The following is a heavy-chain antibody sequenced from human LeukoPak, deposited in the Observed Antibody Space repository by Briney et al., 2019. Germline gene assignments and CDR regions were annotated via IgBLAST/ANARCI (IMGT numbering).Heavy chain of an antibody. J-gene: IGHJ5*02. CDR3: ARDLDYDSSGSQGYNWFDP. D-gene: IGHD3-22*01. V-gene: IGHV3-33*08. CDR2: IWYDGSNK. CDR1: GFTFSTYW. Sequence: PGGSLRLSCAASGFTFSTYWMHWVRQAPGKGLEWVAVIWYDGSNKYYVDSVKGRFTISRDNSKNTLYLQMNSLRAEDTAVYYCARDLDYDSSGSQGYNWFDPWGQGTLVTVSS.